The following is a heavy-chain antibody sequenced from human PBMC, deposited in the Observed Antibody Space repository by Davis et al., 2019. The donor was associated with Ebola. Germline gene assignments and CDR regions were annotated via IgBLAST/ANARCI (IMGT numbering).Heavy chain of an antibody. J-gene: IGHJ4*02. V-gene: IGHV3-21*01. CDR1: GFTFSGYS. CDR3: ARDPYNWNGY. Sequence: PGGSLRLSCAASGFTFSGYSMNWVRQAPGRGLEWVSYISSRGNYIYYADSLNGRFTISRDNAKNSVYLQMHSLRAEDTAVYYCARDPYNWNGYWGQGTLVTVSS. D-gene: IGHD1-20*01. CDR2: ISSRGNYI.